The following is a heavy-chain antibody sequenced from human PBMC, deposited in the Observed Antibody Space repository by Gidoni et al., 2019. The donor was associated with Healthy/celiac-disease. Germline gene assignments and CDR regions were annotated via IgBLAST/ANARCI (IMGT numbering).Heavy chain of an antibody. Sequence: QLQLQESGPGLVKPSETLSLPCTVSGGSISSYSWSWIRQPPGKGLDWIGYIYYSGSTNYNPSLKSRVTISVDTSKNQFSLKLSSVTAADTAVYYCASSAPPYYYDSSGYYLDAFDIWGQGTMVTVSS. CDR1: GGSISSYS. CDR3: ASSAPPYYYDSSGYYLDAFDI. CDR2: IYYSGST. D-gene: IGHD3-22*01. J-gene: IGHJ3*02. V-gene: IGHV4-59*08.